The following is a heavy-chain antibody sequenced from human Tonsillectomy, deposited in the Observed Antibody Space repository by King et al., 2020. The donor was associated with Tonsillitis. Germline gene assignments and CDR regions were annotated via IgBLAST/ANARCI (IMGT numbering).Heavy chain of an antibody. D-gene: IGHD4-11*01. CDR3: AKELDYSDFDYSDYDYYYYGLDI. CDR1: GFTFSTYG. CDR2: IRYDGSNK. Sequence: QLVQSGGGVVQPGGSLSLSCAASGFTFSTYGMHWVRQAPGKGLEWVAFIRYDGSNKYYADSVKGRFNISRDNSKNTLSLLMNTLRAEDTAVYYCAKELDYSDFDYSDYDYYYYGLDIWGQGTTVTVSS. J-gene: IGHJ6*02. V-gene: IGHV3-30*02.